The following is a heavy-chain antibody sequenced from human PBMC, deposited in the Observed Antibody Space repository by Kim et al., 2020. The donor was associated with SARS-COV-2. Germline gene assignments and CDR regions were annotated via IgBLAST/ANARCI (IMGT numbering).Heavy chain of an antibody. V-gene: IGHV3-23*01. CDR2: ISGSGGST. CDR1: GFTFSSYA. Sequence: GGSLRLSCAASGFTFSSYAMSWVRQAPGKGLEWVSAISGSGGSTYYADSVKGRFTISRDNSKNTLYLQMNSLRAEDTAVYYCAKDPLWFGEPDYFDYWGQGTLVTVSS. CDR3: AKDPLWFGEPDYFDY. J-gene: IGHJ4*02. D-gene: IGHD3-10*01.